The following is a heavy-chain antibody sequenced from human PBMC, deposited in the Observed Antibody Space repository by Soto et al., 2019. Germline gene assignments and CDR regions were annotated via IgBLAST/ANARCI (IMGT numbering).Heavy chain of an antibody. CDR3: AKDSVTGTRGMWRFDS. V-gene: IGHV3-23*01. J-gene: IGHJ4*02. CDR2: ISGSGGST. CDR1: GFTFSSYA. Sequence: EVQLLESGGGLVQPGGSLRLSCAASGFTFSSYAMSWVRQAPGKGLEWVSAISGSGGSTYYADSVKGRFTISRDNSKNTLYLQMNSLRAEDTAVYYCAKDSVTGTRGMWRFDSWGQGTLVTVSS. D-gene: IGHD1-7*01.